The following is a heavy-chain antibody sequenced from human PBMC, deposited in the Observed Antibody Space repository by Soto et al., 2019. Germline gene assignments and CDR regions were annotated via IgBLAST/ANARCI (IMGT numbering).Heavy chain of an antibody. CDR2: ISEQGTA. CDR1: GFSVRDKY. V-gene: IGHV3-53*01. D-gene: IGHD1-1*01. J-gene: IGHJ3*02. Sequence: GGSLRLSCAASGFSVRDKYMTWVRQAPGQGLEWVSLISEQGTAVHADSVKGRFTISRDISKKALYLEMNNLGADDTALYYCATSIHNFGPHAFEIWGQGTMVTVSS. CDR3: ATSIHNFGPHAFEI.